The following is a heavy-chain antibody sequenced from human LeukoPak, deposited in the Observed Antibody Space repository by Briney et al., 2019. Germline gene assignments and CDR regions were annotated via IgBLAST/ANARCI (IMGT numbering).Heavy chain of an antibody. V-gene: IGHV3-23*01. CDR1: GFTLSSYA. CDR3: AKSPRGGNLLWDY. CDR2: MSGSGGST. J-gene: IGHJ4*02. Sequence: PGGSLRLSCAASGFTLSSYAMSWVRQAPGKGLEWVSAMSGSGGSTYYADSVKGRFTISRDNSKNTLYLQMNSLRAEDTAVYYCAKSPRGGNLLWDYWGQGTLVTVSS. D-gene: IGHD4-23*01.